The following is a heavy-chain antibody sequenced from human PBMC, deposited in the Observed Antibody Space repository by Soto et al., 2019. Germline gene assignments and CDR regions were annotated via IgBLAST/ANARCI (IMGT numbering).Heavy chain of an antibody. D-gene: IGHD6-19*01. J-gene: IGHJ4*02. V-gene: IGHV4-61*01. CDR2: IYYSGST. Sequence: PSETLSLTCTVSGGSVSSGSYYWSWIRQPPGKGLEWIGYIYYSGSTNYNPSLKSRVTISVDTSKNQFSLKLSSVTAADTAVYYCAREGIAVAGTVDYWGQGTLVTVS. CDR1: GGSVSSGSYY. CDR3: AREGIAVAGTVDY.